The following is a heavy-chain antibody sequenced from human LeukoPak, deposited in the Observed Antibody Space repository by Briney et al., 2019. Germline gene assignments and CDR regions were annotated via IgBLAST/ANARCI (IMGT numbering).Heavy chain of an antibody. V-gene: IGHV4-31*03. CDR3: ARAYCGGDCYSDYFDY. CDR2: IYYSGST. CDR1: GGSISRGGYY. J-gene: IGHJ4*02. Sequence: PSETLSLTCTVSGGSISRGGYYWSWIRQHPGKGLEWIGYIYYSGSTYYNPSLKSRVTISVDTSKNQFSLKLSSVTAADTAVYYCARAYCGGDCYSDYFDYWGQGTLVTVSS. D-gene: IGHD2-21*02.